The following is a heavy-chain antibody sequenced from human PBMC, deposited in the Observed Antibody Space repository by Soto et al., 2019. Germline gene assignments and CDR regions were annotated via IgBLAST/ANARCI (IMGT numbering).Heavy chain of an antibody. D-gene: IGHD1-26*01. Sequence: PGGSLRLSCAASGFTVSSNYMSWVRQAPGKGLEWVSVIYSGGSTYYADSVKGRFTISRDNSKNTLYLQMNSLRAEDTAVYYCARGLSGSYWRFDYWGQGTLVTVSS. V-gene: IGHV3-66*01. J-gene: IGHJ4*02. CDR3: ARGLSGSYWRFDY. CDR1: GFTVSSNY. CDR2: IYSGGST.